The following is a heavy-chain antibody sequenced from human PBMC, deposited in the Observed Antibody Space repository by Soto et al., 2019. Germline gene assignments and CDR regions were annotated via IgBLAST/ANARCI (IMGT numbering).Heavy chain of an antibody. V-gene: IGHV1-18*01. Sequence: ASVKVSCKASGYTFTNFGISWVRQAPGQGLEWVGWISPFNGHTHYAQKFQGRLTLTTDTATTTGFLELRSLRSDDTAVYYCACGAHGSKAGKNYFDPWGQGALVTVSS. CDR2: ISPFNGHT. D-gene: IGHD6-13*01. J-gene: IGHJ5*02. CDR3: ACGAHGSKAGKNYFDP. CDR1: GYTFTNFG.